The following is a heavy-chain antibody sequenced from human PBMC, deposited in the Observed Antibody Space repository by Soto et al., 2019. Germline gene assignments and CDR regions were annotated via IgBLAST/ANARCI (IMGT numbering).Heavy chain of an antibody. J-gene: IGHJ4*02. D-gene: IGHD2-21*01. V-gene: IGHV3-48*01. CDR1: GFTFSTYS. Sequence: EVQLVESGGGLVQPGGSLRLSCAASGFTFSTYSMNWIRQAPGKGLEWVSYISGSSRNIYYAGSVKGRFTISRDNANNSLYLEMNSLRAEDTDVYYCPRDPNAYTDARNDYWAQGPLLTVSS. CDR2: ISGSSRNI. CDR3: PRDPNAYTDARNDY.